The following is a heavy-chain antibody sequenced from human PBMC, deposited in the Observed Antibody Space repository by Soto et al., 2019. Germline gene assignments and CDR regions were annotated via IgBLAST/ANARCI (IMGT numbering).Heavy chain of an antibody. D-gene: IGHD2-2*01. CDR2: ISGSGSTI. V-gene: IGHV3-23*01. Sequence: EVQLLESGGGLVQPGGSLRLSCAVSGFTFHTYAMSWVRQAPGKGLEWVSVISGSGSTIYYADSVKGRFTISRDNAKNSLYLQMNSLRAEDTAVYYCARDPLGYCSSTSCSVAYGMDVWGQGTTVTVSS. J-gene: IGHJ6*02. CDR3: ARDPLGYCSSTSCSVAYGMDV. CDR1: GFTFHTYA.